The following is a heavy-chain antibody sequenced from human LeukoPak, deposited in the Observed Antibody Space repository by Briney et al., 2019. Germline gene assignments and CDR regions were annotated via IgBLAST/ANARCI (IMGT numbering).Heavy chain of an antibody. D-gene: IGHD5-12*01. Sequence: ASVKVSCKASEYSFNDYYMQWVRQAPGEGLEWMGWINPKSGGTKYARRFQGRVTMTRDTSISTAYMEINSLTSDDTAVYHCARLATWGDTFDIWGQGTLLIVSS. CDR1: EYSFNDYY. CDR3: ARLATWGDTFDI. CDR2: INPKSGGT. J-gene: IGHJ3*02. V-gene: IGHV1-2*02.